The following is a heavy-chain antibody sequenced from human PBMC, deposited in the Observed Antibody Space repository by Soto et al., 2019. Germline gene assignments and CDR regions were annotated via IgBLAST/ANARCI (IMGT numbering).Heavy chain of an antibody. Sequence: GGSLRLSCAGSGFTFSGYWMHWVRQAPGKGPVWVSRLNPNGTFTTNADSVKGRFTISRDNAKNTVYLQMNSLRAEDTAVYYCATATMVRGVIQIYYYYGMDVWGQGTTVTVSS. CDR3: ATATMVRGVIQIYYYYGMDV. V-gene: IGHV3-74*01. CDR1: GFTFSGYW. D-gene: IGHD3-10*01. J-gene: IGHJ6*02. CDR2: LNPNGTFT.